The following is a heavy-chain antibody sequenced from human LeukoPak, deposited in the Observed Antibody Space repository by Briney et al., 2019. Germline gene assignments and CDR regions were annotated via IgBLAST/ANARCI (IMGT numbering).Heavy chain of an antibody. CDR3: ARGWIGNDYYYGINV. V-gene: IGHV1-2*02. CDR2: INPKTGDT. CDR1: GYTFTDYY. J-gene: IGHJ6*02. Sequence: ASVKVSCKASGYTFTDYYLHWGRQAPGQRLEWMGCINPKTGDTDYARRFQGRITMTRDTSISTAYMELTRLRSDDMAIYFCARGWIGNDYYYGINVWGQGTTVTVSS. D-gene: IGHD2-2*03.